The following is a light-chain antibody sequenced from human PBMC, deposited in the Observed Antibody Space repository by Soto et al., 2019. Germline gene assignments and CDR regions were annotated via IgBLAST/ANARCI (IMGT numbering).Light chain of an antibody. Sequence: QSALTQPRSVSGSPGQSVTISCTGTSSDVGGYDFVSWYQQHPGKAPKLMMYDVSKRPSGVPDRFSGAKSANSASLTSSGLQAEDEAIYYCCSYAGSYNLGVFGGGTKLTVL. J-gene: IGLJ3*02. V-gene: IGLV2-11*01. CDR1: SSDVGGYDF. CDR2: DVS. CDR3: CSYAGSYNLGV.